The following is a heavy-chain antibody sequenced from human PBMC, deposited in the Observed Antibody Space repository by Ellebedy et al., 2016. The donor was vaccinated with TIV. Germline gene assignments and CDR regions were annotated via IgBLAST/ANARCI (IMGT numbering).Heavy chain of an antibody. J-gene: IGHJ4*02. D-gene: IGHD3-10*01. CDR2: ISAYNGNT. CDR1: GYTFTSYG. V-gene: IGHV1-18*01. CDR3: ARIDMVRGGVDY. Sequence: ASVKVSXXASGYTFTSYGISWVRQAPGQGLEWMGWISAYNGNTNYAQKFQGRVTMTTDTSTSTAYMELRSLRSDDTAVYYCARIDMVRGGVDYWGQGTLVTVSS.